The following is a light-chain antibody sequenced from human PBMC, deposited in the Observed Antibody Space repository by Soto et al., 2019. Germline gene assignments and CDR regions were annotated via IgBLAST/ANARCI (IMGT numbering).Light chain of an antibody. J-gene: IGLJ1*01. CDR1: SSAIGGYNS. V-gene: IGLV2-11*01. Sequence: QSVLTQPRSVSGSPGQSVTISCTGTSSAIGGYNSVSWYQQHPGKAPKLMIYDVTKRPSGVPDRFSGSKSGNTASLTISGLQAEDEADYYCCSYAGSYTYVFGSGTKLTVL. CDR3: CSYAGSYTYV. CDR2: DVT.